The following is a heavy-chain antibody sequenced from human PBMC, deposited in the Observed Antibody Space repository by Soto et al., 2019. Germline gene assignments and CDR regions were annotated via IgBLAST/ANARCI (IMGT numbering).Heavy chain of an antibody. J-gene: IGHJ4*02. CDR3: ARAVRSVFY. CDR1: GFTFSSYS. Sequence: EVQLVESGGGLVKPGGSLRLSCAASGFTFSSYSMNWVRQAPGKGLEWVSAISSSSSYIYYADSVKGRFTISRDNAKNTPYLRKNGLRAAETAVYYCARAVRSVFYWGQGTLVTVSS. V-gene: IGHV3-21*01. CDR2: ISSSSSYI. D-gene: IGHD6-19*01.